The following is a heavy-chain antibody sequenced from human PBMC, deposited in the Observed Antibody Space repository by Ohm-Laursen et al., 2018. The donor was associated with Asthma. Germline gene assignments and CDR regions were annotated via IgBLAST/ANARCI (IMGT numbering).Heavy chain of an antibody. D-gene: IGHD2-21*01. Sequence: SVKVSCKTSGYSVTSYAFSWVRQAPGQRPEWMGWIYIGNTNYAPNFRDRITMTTDTSTNTAYMELRSLTSDDTAVYYCVRDVVDRFDYWGQGSLVIVSS. V-gene: IGHV1-18*04. CDR3: VRDVVDRFDY. CDR1: GYSVTSYA. J-gene: IGHJ4*02. CDR2: IYIGNT.